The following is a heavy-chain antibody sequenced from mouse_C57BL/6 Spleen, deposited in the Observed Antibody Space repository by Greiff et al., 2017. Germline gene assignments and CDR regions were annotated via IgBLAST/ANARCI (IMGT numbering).Heavy chain of an antibody. D-gene: IGHD1-1*01. CDR2: IDPETGGT. J-gene: IGHJ1*03. Sequence: QVQLKESGAELVRPGASVTLSCKASGYTFTDYEMHWVKQTPVHGLEWIGAIDPETGGTAYNQKFKGKAILTADKSSSTAYMELRSLTSEDSAVYYCTRSPRYGSSYRYFDVWGTGTTVTVSS. V-gene: IGHV1-15*01. CDR3: TRSPRYGSSYRYFDV. CDR1: GYTFTDYE.